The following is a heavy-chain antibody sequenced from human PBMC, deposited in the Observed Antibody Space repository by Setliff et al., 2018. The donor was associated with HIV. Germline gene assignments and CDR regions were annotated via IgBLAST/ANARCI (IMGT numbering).Heavy chain of an antibody. D-gene: IGHD5-18*01. V-gene: IGHV4-59*01. J-gene: IGHJ4*02. CDR3: ASGEYNYGYRFDY. CDR1: GGSISSYY. Sequence: PSETLSLTCTVSGGSISSYYWSWIRQPPGKGLEWIGYIYYSGSTNYNPSLKSRVTISVETSKNQFSLKLSSVTAADTAVYYCASGEYNYGYRFDYWGQGTLVTVS. CDR2: IYYSGST.